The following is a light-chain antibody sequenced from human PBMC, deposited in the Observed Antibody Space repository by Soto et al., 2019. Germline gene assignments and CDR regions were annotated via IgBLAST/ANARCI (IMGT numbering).Light chain of an antibody. CDR3: QQANSFPIT. CDR1: QGIGSW. CDR2: AAS. Sequence: DIQMTQSPSSVSASVGDTVTITCRASQGIGSWLAWYQQKPGKAPNLLIYAASSLQSGVPSRFSGSGSGTDFTLTISGLQPDDFATYYCQQANSFPITFGQGTRLENK. J-gene: IGKJ5*01. V-gene: IGKV1-12*01.